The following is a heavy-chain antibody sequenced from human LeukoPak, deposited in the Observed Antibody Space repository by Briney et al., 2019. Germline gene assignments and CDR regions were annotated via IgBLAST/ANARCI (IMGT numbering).Heavy chain of an antibody. Sequence: PSETLSLTCTVSGYSINSGYYWGWIRQPPGKGLEWIGSIYHSGSTYYNPSLKSRVTISVDTSKNQFSLKLSSVTAADTAVYYCARGTTEFDYWGQGTLVTVSS. CDR2: IYHSGST. V-gene: IGHV4-38-2*02. J-gene: IGHJ4*02. D-gene: IGHD4-17*01. CDR3: ARGTTEFDY. CDR1: GYSINSGYY.